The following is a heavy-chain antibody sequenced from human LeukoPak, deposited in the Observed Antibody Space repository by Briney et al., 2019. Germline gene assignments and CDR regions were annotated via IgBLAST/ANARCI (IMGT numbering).Heavy chain of an antibody. CDR2: IYHGGST. Sequence: SGTLSLTCAVSGGSISSNNWWSWVRQPPGKGLEWIGEIYHGGSTNYNPSLKSRVTISIDKSKNQLSLKLSSVTAADTAVYYCARNCGTRWGNWFDPWGQGTLVIVSS. V-gene: IGHV4-4*02. J-gene: IGHJ5*02. CDR3: ARNCGTRWGNWFDP. D-gene: IGHD2-2*01. CDR1: GGSISSNNW.